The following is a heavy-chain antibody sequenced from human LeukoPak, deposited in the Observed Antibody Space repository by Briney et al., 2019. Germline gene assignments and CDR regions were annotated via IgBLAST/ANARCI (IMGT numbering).Heavy chain of an antibody. CDR2: VYYSGST. CDR3: AIPGRGYSSHFFDY. V-gene: IGHV4-59*12. J-gene: IGHJ4*02. CDR1: PGSIYTYY. Sequence: SETLSLTCTVSPGSIYTYYWSWIRQPPGKGLEWIGYVYYSGSTNYNPSLKSRVTISLDTSKNQFSLKLSSVTAADTAVYYCAIPGRGYSSHFFDYWGQGTLVTVSS. D-gene: IGHD5-18*01.